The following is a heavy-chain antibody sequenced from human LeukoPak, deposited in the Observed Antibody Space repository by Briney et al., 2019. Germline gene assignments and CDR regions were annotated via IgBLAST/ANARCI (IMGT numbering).Heavy chain of an antibody. V-gene: IGHV3-23*01. CDR1: GFTFSTYG. CDR2: INGRGGRT. CDR3: AKDKEVATIPPWMD. D-gene: IGHD5-12*01. Sequence: GGSLRLSCAASGFTFSTYGMSWVRQAPGKGLERVSAINGRGGRTYYADSVKGRFTISRDNSKNMLYLQMNSLRAEDTAKYYCAKDKEVATIPPWMDWGQGTLVTVSS. J-gene: IGHJ4*02.